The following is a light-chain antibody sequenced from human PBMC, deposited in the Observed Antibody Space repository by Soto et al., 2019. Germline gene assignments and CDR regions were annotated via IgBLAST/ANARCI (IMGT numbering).Light chain of an antibody. V-gene: IGKV1-27*01. CDR1: QGIYNY. J-gene: IGKJ3*01. CDR3: QKCNSAPFT. Sequence: DTQMTQSPSSLSASVGDRVTITCRASQGIYNYLAWYQQKSGKVPKILIYAASSLVSGVPSRFSGSGSGTDFTLTISSLQPEDVATYYCQKCNSAPFTFGPGTKVDIK. CDR2: AAS.